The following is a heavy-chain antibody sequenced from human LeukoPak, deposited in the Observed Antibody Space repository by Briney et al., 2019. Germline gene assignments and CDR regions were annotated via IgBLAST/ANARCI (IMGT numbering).Heavy chain of an antibody. Sequence: GGSLRLSCAASGFSFSSYGMHWVRQAPGKGLEWVATIWYDGSNKYYADSVEGRFTISRDNSKNTLYLQMNSLRAEDTAVYYCAKWVVGSRYFDLWGRGTLVTVSS. D-gene: IGHD1-26*01. V-gene: IGHV3-33*06. J-gene: IGHJ2*01. CDR2: IWYDGSNK. CDR1: GFSFSSYG. CDR3: AKWVVGSRYFDL.